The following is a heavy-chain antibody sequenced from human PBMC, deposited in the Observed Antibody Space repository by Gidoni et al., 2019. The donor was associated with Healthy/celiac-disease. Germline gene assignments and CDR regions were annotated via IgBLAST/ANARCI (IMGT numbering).Heavy chain of an antibody. Sequence: QVQLVQSGAEVKKPGASVKVSCKASGYTFTSYDIYWVRQATGQGLEWMGWMNPNSGNTGYAQKFQGRVTMTRNTSISTAYMELSSLRSEDTAVYYCARGSERYCSSTSCYYYYYYMDVWGKGTTVTVSS. J-gene: IGHJ6*03. CDR3: ARGSERYCSSTSCYYYYYYMDV. D-gene: IGHD2-2*01. CDR1: GYTFTSYD. CDR2: MNPNSGNT. V-gene: IGHV1-8*01.